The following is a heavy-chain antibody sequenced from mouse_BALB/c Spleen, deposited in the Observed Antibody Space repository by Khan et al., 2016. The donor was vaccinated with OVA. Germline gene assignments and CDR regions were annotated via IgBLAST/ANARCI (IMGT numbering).Heavy chain of an antibody. CDR1: GYSFTGYF. J-gene: IGHJ2*01. V-gene: IGHV1-20*02. CDR3: ARVYGGYFDY. CDR2: INPHIGET. Sequence: VQLQQSGPELVKPGASVKISCKASGYSFTGYFMNWVMQSHGKSLEWIGRINPHIGETFYNQKFKGKATLTVDESSSTAHMELRSLASEASAVYYCARVYGGYFDYWGQGTTLTVSS. D-gene: IGHD1-1*02.